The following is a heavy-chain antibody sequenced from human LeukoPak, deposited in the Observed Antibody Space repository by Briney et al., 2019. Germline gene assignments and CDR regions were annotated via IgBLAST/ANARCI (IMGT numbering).Heavy chain of an antibody. D-gene: IGHD4-11*01. CDR3: ARSPHYSNYDSDFDY. CDR2: INPNSVNT. J-gene: IGHJ4*02. Sequence: ASVKVSCKASGYTFTSYDINWVRQATGQGLEWMGWINPNSVNTGYAQKFQGRFTMTTDTSTSTAYMELRSLRSDDTAVYYCARSPHYSNYDSDFDYWGQGTLVTVS. CDR1: GYTFTSYD. V-gene: IGHV1-8*02.